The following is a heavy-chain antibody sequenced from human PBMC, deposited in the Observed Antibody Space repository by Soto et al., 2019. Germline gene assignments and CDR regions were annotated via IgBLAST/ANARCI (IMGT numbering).Heavy chain of an antibody. CDR2: INSDGSST. V-gene: IGHV3-74*01. J-gene: IGHJ6*02. CDR1: GFTFSSYW. CDR3: ATSGLRYFDWLLYEAGYYGMDV. D-gene: IGHD3-9*01. Sequence: PGGSLRLSCAASGFTFSSYWMHWVRQAPGKGLVWVSRINSDGSSTSYADSVKGRFTISRDNAKNTLYPQMNSLRAEDTAVYYCATSGLRYFDWLLYEAGYYGMDVWGQGTTVTVSS.